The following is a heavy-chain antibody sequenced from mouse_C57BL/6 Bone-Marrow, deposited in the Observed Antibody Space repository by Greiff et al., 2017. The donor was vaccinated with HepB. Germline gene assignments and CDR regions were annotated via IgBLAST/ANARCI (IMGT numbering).Heavy chain of an antibody. V-gene: IGHV1-81*01. CDR1: GYTFTSYG. J-gene: IGHJ4*01. D-gene: IGHD1-1*01. Sequence: VQLQQSGAELARPGASVKLSCKASGYTFTSYGISWVKQRTGQGLEWIGEIYPRSGNTYYNEKFKGKATLTADKSSSTAYMELRSLTSEDSAVYFCARSPDYGSSFYAMDYWGQGPSVTVSS. CDR2: IYPRSGNT. CDR3: ARSPDYGSSFYAMDY.